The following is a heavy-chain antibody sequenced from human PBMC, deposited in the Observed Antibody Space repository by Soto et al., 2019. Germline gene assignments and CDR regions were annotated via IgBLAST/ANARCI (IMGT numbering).Heavy chain of an antibody. D-gene: IGHD3-10*01. J-gene: IGHJ4*02. CDR2: IWYDGSNK. CDR3: ARDPYYYGSGSSMIDY. CDR1: GFTFSSYC. Sequence: GGSLRLSFAASGFTFSSYCMHLVRQAPGKGLEWVAVIWYDGSNKYYADSVKGRFTISRDNSKNTLYLQMNSLRAEDTAVYYCARDPYYYGSGSSMIDYWGQGTLVTVSS. V-gene: IGHV3-33*01.